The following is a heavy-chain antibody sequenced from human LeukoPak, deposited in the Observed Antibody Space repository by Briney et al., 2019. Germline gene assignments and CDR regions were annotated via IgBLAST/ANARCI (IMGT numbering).Heavy chain of an antibody. CDR1: GFTFSSYA. D-gene: IGHD6-13*01. Sequence: GGSLRLSCAASGFTFSSYAMSWVRQAPGKGLEWVSAISGSGGSTYYADSVKGRFTISRDNSKNTLYLQMNSLRAEDTAVYYCARARIAAAGRGGFDYWGQGTLVTVSS. CDR3: ARARIAAAGRGGFDY. V-gene: IGHV3-23*01. J-gene: IGHJ4*02. CDR2: ISGSGGST.